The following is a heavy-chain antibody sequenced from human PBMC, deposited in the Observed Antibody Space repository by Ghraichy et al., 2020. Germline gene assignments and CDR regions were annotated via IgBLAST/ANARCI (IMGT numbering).Heavy chain of an antibody. CDR1: GYTFTGYY. CDR2: INYKSGGT. D-gene: IGHD1-26*01. CDR3: ARPMDSGGYHNAFDI. V-gene: IGHV1-2*02. Sequence: ASVKVSCKASGYTFTGYYIHWVRQAPGQGLEWMGWINYKSGGTSYAQKSQGRVTMTRDTSISTAYMEVIGLRSDDTAVYYCARPMDSGGYHNAFDIWGQGTMVTVSS. J-gene: IGHJ3*02.